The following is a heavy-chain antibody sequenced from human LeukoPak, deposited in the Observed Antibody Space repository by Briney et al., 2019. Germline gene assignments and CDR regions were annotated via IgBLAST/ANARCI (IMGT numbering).Heavy chain of an antibody. D-gene: IGHD3-22*01. J-gene: IGHJ4*02. Sequence: GGSLRLSCAASGFTLSVHYMDWVRQAPGKGLEWVGRTRNKVNSYTTEYAASVKGRFTISRDDSKNSLYLQMNSLKTEDTAVYYCAKVISGSGYDWGQGTLVTVSS. CDR3: AKVISGSGYD. V-gene: IGHV3-72*01. CDR1: GFTLSVHY. CDR2: TRNKVNSYTT.